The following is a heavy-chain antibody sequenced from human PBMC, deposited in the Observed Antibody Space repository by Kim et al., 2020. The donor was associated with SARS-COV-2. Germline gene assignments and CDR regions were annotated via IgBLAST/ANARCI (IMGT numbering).Heavy chain of an antibody. D-gene: IGHD3-22*01. J-gene: IGHJ6*02. CDR3: ARLPYYYDSSGYYYYYYGMDV. CDR2: IYYSGST. CDR1: GGSISSSSYY. Sequence: SETLSLTCTVSGGSISSSSYYWGWIRQPPGKGLEWIGSIYYSGSTYYNPSLKSRVTISVDTSKNQFSLKLSSVTAADTAVYYCARLPYYYDSSGYYYYYYGMDVWGQGTTVTVSS. V-gene: IGHV4-39*01.